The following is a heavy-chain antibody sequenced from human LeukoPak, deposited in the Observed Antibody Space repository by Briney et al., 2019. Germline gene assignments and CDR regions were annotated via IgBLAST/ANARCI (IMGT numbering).Heavy chain of an antibody. CDR1: GFTFSSCG. J-gene: IGHJ5*02. Sequence: GGSLRLSCAASGFTFSSCGMHWVRQAPGKGLEWVAVIWYDGSNKFYADSVKGRFTISRDNAKNSLYLQMNSLRAEDTAVYYCAREIGYSYGDGYYDSSGYYVHWFDPWGQGTLVTVSS. V-gene: IGHV3-33*01. D-gene: IGHD3-22*01. CDR3: AREIGYSYGDGYYDSSGYYVHWFDP. CDR2: IWYDGSNK.